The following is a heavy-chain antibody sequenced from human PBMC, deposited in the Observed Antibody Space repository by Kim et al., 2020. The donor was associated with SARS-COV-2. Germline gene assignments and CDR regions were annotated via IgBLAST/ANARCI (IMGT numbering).Heavy chain of an antibody. CDR3: AKVGHRAKLWSNFDY. V-gene: IGHV3-9*01. J-gene: IGHJ4*02. CDR1: GFNFAAYA. CDR2: INWNSGSV. D-gene: IGHD3-16*01. Sequence: GGSLRLSCAASGFNFAAYAMQWVRQVPGKGLEWVSGINWNSGSVDYADSVKGRFTISRDNAKSSLYLQMNSLRDEDTAFYYCAKVGHRAKLWSNFDYWGQGTLVIVSS.